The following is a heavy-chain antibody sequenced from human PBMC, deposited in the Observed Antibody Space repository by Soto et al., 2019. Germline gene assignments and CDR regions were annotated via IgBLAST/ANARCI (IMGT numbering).Heavy chain of an antibody. Sequence: ASVKVSCKASGYTFTSYDINWVRQATGQGLEWMGWMNPNSGNTGYAQKFQGRDTMNRNTSISTAYMELSSLRSEDTAVYYCASSTTGYSSSWSSEGGYWGQGTLVTVSS. CDR1: GYTFTSYD. V-gene: IGHV1-8*01. CDR2: MNPNSGNT. CDR3: ASSTTGYSSSWSSEGGY. J-gene: IGHJ4*02. D-gene: IGHD6-13*01.